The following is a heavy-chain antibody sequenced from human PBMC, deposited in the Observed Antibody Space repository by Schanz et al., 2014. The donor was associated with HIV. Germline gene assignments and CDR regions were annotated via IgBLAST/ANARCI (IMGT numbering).Heavy chain of an antibody. D-gene: IGHD4-17*01. CDR1: GFTFRTHG. V-gene: IGHV3-30*18. CDR2: ISYDGSIK. Sequence: QVQLVESGGGVVQPGRSLRLSCAASGFTFRTHGIHWVRQAPAKGLEWVAGISYDGSIKEDADSVKGRFTISRDNSKNTLYLQMNSLRVEDTALYYCAKEATVVTLAFDIWGQGTMVTVSS. J-gene: IGHJ3*02. CDR3: AKEATVVTLAFDI.